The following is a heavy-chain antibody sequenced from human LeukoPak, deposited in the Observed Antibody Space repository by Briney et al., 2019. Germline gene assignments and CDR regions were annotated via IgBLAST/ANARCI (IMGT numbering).Heavy chain of an antibody. CDR1: GFTFSSRD. V-gene: IGHV3-33*03. CDR3: ANVYDTSGVRGNY. CDR2: IWYDGTNQ. D-gene: IGHD3-22*01. Sequence: GSLRLSCAASGFTFSSRDMEWVRLAPGKGLEWVALIWYDGTNQYYADSVKGRFTISRDNSQNTLYLQMNSLRVEDTAVYYCANVYDTSGVRGNYRGQGTLVTVST. J-gene: IGHJ4*02.